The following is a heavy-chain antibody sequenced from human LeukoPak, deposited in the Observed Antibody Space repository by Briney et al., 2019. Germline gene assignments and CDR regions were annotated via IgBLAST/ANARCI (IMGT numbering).Heavy chain of an antibody. CDR3: TFRVTAAFDI. J-gene: IGHJ3*02. D-gene: IGHD2-21*02. CDR2: IRSKAYGGTT. V-gene: IGHV3-49*04. CDR1: GFTFGDYA. Sequence: GGSLRLSCTASGFTFGDYAMSWVRQAPGKGLEWVGFIRSKAYGGTTEYAASVKGRFTISRDDSKSIAYLQMNSLKTEDTAVYYCTFRVTAAFDIWGQGTMVTVSS.